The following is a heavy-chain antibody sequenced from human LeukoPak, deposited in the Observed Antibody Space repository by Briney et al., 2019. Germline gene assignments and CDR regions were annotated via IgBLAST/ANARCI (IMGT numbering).Heavy chain of an antibody. CDR1: GGSISDYY. V-gene: IGHV4-59*01. CDR2: ISNSGST. D-gene: IGHD1-14*01. CDR3: ARHARYFDP. Sequence: PSETLSLTCTVSGGSISDYYWSWIRQPPGKGLEWIGYISNSGSTIDNPSLMGRVTISVDASNNQFSLKLSSVTAADTAVYYCARHARYFDPWGQGTLVTVSS. J-gene: IGHJ5*02.